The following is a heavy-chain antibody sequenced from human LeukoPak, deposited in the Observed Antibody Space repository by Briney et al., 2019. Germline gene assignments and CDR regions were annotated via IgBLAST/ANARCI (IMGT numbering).Heavy chain of an antibody. CDR3: AKDAMVRGVMTIDY. J-gene: IGHJ4*02. Sequence: GGSLSLSCAASGFTFSSYAMSWVRQAPGKGLEWVSAISGSGGRTYYADSVKGRFTISRDNSKNTLYLQMNSLRAEDTAVYYCAKDAMVRGVMTIDYWGQGTLVTVSS. D-gene: IGHD3-10*01. CDR1: GFTFSSYA. V-gene: IGHV3-23*01. CDR2: ISGSGGRT.